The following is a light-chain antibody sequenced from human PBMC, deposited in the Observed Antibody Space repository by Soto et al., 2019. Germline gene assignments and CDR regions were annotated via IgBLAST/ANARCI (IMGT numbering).Light chain of an antibody. CDR2: DTS. Sequence: EIVLTQSPATLSLSPRERATLSCRASQSVSSYLAWYQQKPGQAPRLHIYDTSKRATGIPARFSGSGSATDFTRSISSLEPEEFAVYYCQQRTNLPRSFTFGTGTKVDIK. J-gene: IGKJ3*01. V-gene: IGKV3-11*01. CDR1: QSVSSY. CDR3: QQRTNLPRSFT.